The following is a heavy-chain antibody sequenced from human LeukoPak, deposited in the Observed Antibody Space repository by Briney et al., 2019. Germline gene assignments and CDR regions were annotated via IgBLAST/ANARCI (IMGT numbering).Heavy chain of an antibody. CDR2: IRQDGNEK. CDR1: GFTFSNYW. Sequence: GGSLRLSCAASGFTFSNYWMSWVRQAPGKGLEWVANIRQDGNEKYYVGSVRGRFTISRDNAKNSLCLQMNSLRAEDTAVYYCARHYDILTGTFPYYWGQGTLVTVSS. J-gene: IGHJ4*02. D-gene: IGHD3-9*01. CDR3: ARHYDILTGTFPYY. V-gene: IGHV3-7*03.